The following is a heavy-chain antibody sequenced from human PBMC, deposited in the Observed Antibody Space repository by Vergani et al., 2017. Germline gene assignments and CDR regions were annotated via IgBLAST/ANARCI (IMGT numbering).Heavy chain of an antibody. Sequence: EVQLVQSGAEVKRPGESLRISCKNSGYSFTSYWINWVRQMPGKGLEWMGRIDPSDSYTNYNPSLKSRVTIAVDTSENKFWLKLTSVTAADTAVYYCARVLYMREAFDIWGQGTMVTVSS. V-gene: IGHV5-10-1*03. CDR1: GYSFTSYW. D-gene: IGHD2-2*01. CDR2: IDPSDSYT. J-gene: IGHJ3*02. CDR3: ARVLYMREAFDI.